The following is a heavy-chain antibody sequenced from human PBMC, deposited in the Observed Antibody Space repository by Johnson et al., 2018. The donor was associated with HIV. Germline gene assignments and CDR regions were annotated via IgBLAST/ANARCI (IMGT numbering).Heavy chain of an antibody. V-gene: IGHV3-7*05. CDR3: ARSIVVVINDAFDI. D-gene: IGHD3-22*01. J-gene: IGHJ3*02. Sequence: VQLVESGGGVVQPGRSLRLSCAASGLTFSSYWMSWVRQAPGKGLEWVANIKQDGSEKYYVDSVKGRFTISRDNAKNSLYLQMNSLRAEDTALYYCARSIVVVINDAFDIWGQGTMVTVSS. CDR1: GLTFSSYW. CDR2: IKQDGSEK.